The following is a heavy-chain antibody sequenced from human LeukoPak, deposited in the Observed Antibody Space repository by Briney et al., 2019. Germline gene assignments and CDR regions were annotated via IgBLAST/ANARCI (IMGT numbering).Heavy chain of an antibody. CDR3: ARRLNMVRGVIIAYGMDV. Sequence: ASVKVSCKASGYTFTSYYMHWVRQAPGQGLEWMGIINPSGGSTSYAQKLQGRVTMTRDTSTSTVYMELSSLRSEDAVVYYCARRLNMVRGVIIAYGMDVWGQGTTVTVSS. D-gene: IGHD3-10*01. CDR1: GYTFTSYY. CDR2: INPSGGST. J-gene: IGHJ6*02. V-gene: IGHV1-46*01.